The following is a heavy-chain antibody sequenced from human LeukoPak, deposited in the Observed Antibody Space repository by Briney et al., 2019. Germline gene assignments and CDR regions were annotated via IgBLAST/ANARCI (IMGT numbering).Heavy chain of an antibody. J-gene: IGHJ6*02. D-gene: IGHD3-3*02. CDR2: INHSGST. CDR1: GGSFSGYY. Sequence: SETLSLTCAVYGGSFSGYYWSWIRQPPGKGLEWIGEINHSGSTNYNPSLKGRVTISVDTSKNQFSLKLSSVTAADTAVYYCARDRSPCHERFPGGICYGMDVWGQGTTVTVSS. V-gene: IGHV4-34*01. CDR3: ARDRSPCHERFPGGICYGMDV.